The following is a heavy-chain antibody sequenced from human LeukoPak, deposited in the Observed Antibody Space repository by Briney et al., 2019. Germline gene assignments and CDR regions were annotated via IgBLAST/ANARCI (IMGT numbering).Heavy chain of an antibody. J-gene: IGHJ5*02. Sequence: PSQTLSLTCTVSGGSISSGSYYWGWIRQPPGKGLEWIGSIYYSGSTYYNPSLKSRVTISVDTSKNQFSLKLSSVTAADTAVYYCARDQRGYADWFDPWGQGTLVTVSS. CDR3: ARDQRGYADWFDP. CDR1: GGSISSGSYY. CDR2: IYYSGST. V-gene: IGHV4-39*07. D-gene: IGHD6-25*01.